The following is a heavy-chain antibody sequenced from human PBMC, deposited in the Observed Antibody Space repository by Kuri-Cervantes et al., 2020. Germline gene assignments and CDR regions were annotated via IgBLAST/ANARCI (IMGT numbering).Heavy chain of an antibody. CDR2: IYSGGST. V-gene: IGHV3-53*04. CDR1: GFTVSSNY. Sequence: GGSLRLSCEASGFTVSSNYMSWVRQAPGKGLEWVSVIYSGGSTYYADSVKGRFTISRHNSKNTLYLQMNSLRAEDTAVYNCGRAVGGQLPEYYYYYMDVWGKGTTVTVSS. D-gene: IGHD5-24*01. J-gene: IGHJ6*03. CDR3: GRAVGGQLPEYYYYYMDV.